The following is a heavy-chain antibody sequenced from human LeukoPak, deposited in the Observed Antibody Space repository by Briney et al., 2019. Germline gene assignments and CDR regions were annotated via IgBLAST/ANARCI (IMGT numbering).Heavy chain of an antibody. CDR3: AKGRADYDILTGLDY. J-gene: IGHJ4*02. V-gene: IGHV3-9*01. CDR2: ISWNSGSI. CDR1: GFTFDDYA. Sequence: GGSLRLSCAASGFTFDDYAMHWVRQAPGKGLEWVSGISWNSGSIGYADSVKGRFTISRDNAKNSLYLQMNSLRAEDTALYYCAKGRADYDILTGLDYWGRGTLVTVSS. D-gene: IGHD3-9*01.